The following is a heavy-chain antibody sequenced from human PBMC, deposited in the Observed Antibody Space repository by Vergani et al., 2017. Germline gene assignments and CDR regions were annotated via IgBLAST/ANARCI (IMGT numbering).Heavy chain of an antibody. J-gene: IGHJ4*02. CDR2: IYYSGST. CDR3: ARALLRGIDY. Sequence: QVQLQQWGAGLLKPSQTLSLTCTISGGSISSGGYYWSWIRQHPGKGLEWIGYIYYSGSTYYNPSLKSRVTISVDTSKNQFSLKLSSVTAADTAVYYCARALLRGIDYWGQGTLVTVSS. D-gene: IGHD3-16*01. V-gene: IGHV4-31*03. CDR1: GGSISSGGYY.